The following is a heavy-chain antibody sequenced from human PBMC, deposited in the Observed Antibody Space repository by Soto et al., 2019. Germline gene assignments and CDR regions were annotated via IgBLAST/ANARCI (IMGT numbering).Heavy chain of an antibody. CDR1: GFTFRSYA. CDR3: AKDRSSYGRGMGGLDY. D-gene: IGHD5-18*01. Sequence: EVQLLESGGGLVQPGGSLRLPCAASGFTFRSYAMSWVRQAPGKGLEWVSAISGSGGSTYYADSVKGRFTISRDNSKNTLYLQMNSLRAEDTAVYYCAKDRSSYGRGMGGLDYWGQGTLVTVSS. V-gene: IGHV3-23*01. CDR2: ISGSGGST. J-gene: IGHJ4*02.